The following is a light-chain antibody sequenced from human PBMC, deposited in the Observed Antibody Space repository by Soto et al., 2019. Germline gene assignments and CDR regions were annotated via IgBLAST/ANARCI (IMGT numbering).Light chain of an antibody. CDR1: EDIDTS. CDR3: QHYVTFSWT. CDR2: GAS. V-gene: IGKV1-5*01. Sequence: DIQMTQSPSTLSVSLGDRITITCRASEDIDTSLAWFQQRPGKAPKVLIAGASGLMNGVPSTFSGSGSGTEFALTISSVQPDDFATYLCQHYVTFSWTVGQGTKVDIK. J-gene: IGKJ1*01.